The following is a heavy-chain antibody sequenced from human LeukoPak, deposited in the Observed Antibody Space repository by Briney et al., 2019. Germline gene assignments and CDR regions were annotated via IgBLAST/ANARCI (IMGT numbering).Heavy chain of an antibody. CDR2: IYTGGNS. CDR3: AGQHHCAGDC. Sequence: GESLRLSCAASGSTASDDYMSWVRQAPGKGLEWVSIIYTGGNSDYVDSVKGRFTVSRDNSKNTLYLQMNNVRVEDTAVYYCAGQHHCAGDCWGQGTLVTVSS. CDR1: GSTASDDY. V-gene: IGHV3-66*02. J-gene: IGHJ4*02. D-gene: IGHD2-21*01.